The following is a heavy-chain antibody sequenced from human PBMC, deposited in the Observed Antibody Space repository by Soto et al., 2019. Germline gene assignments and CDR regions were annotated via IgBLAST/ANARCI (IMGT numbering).Heavy chain of an antibody. CDR2: ISYDGSNK. J-gene: IGHJ6*02. Sequence: TGGSLRLSCAASGFTFSSYGMHWVRQAPDKGLEWVAVISYDGSNKYYADSVKGRFTISRDNSKNALYLQMNSLRAEDTAVYYCAKDSSSWYASPHYYYYGMDVWGQGTTVTVSS. CDR1: GFTFSSYG. CDR3: AKDSSSWYASPHYYYYGMDV. V-gene: IGHV3-30*18. D-gene: IGHD6-13*01.